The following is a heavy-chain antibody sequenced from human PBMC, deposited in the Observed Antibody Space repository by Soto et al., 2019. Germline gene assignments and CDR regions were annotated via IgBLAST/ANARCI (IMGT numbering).Heavy chain of an antibody. D-gene: IGHD3-16*01. CDR1: GFAFSSSV. CDR2: ITVRGDGT. J-gene: IGHJ4*02. CDR3: VKSRAGGFDY. Sequence: EVHLLESGGDLVQPGGSLRLSCAASGFAFSSSVMGWVRQAPGKGLEWVSTITVRGDGTFYADSVKGRFSISRDNSENTLSLQMNSLRPDDTATYYCVKSRAGGFDYWGQGTLVTVSS. V-gene: IGHV3-23*01.